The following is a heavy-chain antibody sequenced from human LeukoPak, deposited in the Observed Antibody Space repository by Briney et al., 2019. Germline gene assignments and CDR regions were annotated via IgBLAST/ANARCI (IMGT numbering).Heavy chain of an antibody. CDR2: IYTSGST. CDR3: ARERRWIVGAPGFDP. Sequence: PSETLSLTCTVSGGSISSGSYYWSWIRQPAGKGLEWIGRIYTSGSTNYNPSLKSRVTISVDTSKNQFSLKLSSVTAADTAVYYCARERRWIVGAPGFDPWGQGTLVTVSS. CDR1: GGSISSGSYY. J-gene: IGHJ5*02. V-gene: IGHV4-61*02. D-gene: IGHD1-26*01.